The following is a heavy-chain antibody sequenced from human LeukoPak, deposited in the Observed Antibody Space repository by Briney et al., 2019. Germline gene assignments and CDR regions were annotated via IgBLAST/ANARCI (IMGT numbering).Heavy chain of an antibody. J-gene: IGHJ4*02. Sequence: SGGSLRLSCAASGFTFSSYAMSWVRQAPGRGLEWVSAISGSGGSTYYADSVKGRFTISRDNSKNTLYLQMNSLRAEDTAVYYCAKDSVATVATLFDYWGQGTLVTVSS. CDR3: AKDSVATVATLFDY. CDR1: GFTFSSYA. D-gene: IGHD5-12*01. CDR2: ISGSGGST. V-gene: IGHV3-23*01.